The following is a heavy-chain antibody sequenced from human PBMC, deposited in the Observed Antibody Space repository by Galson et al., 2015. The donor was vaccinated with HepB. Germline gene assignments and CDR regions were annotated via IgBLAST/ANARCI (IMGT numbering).Heavy chain of an antibody. CDR3: AISPGISLGELLQPVNY. D-gene: IGHD3-10*01. CDR1: GYTFTTYS. CDR2: INAGHGNT. Sequence: SAKVSCKASGYTFTTYSMHWVRQAPGKRPEWMGWINAGHGNTKYSQTFQDRLTITRDTSASTAYMELSSLRSEDTALYYCAISPGISLGELLQPVNYWCQGTLVTVSS. V-gene: IGHV1-3*01. J-gene: IGHJ4*02.